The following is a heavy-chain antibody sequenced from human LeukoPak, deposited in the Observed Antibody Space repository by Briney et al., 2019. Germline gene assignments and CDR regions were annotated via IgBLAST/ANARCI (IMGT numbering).Heavy chain of an antibody. J-gene: IGHJ6*03. V-gene: IGHV4-34*01. CDR3: ARYGYSSNWSPYYYYYYYMDV. CDR1: GGSFSGYY. Sequence: SETLCLTCAVYGGSFSGYYWSWIRQPPGKGLEWIGEINHSGSTNYNPSLKSRVTISVDTSKNQFSLKLSSVTAADTAVYYCARYGYSSNWSPYYYYYYYMDVWGKGTTVTISS. CDR2: INHSGST. D-gene: IGHD6-13*01.